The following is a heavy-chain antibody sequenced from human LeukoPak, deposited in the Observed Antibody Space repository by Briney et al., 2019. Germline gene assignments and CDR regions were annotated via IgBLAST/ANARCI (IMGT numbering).Heavy chain of an antibody. Sequence: SETLSLTCTVSGDSISSNNRWNWVRQPPGKGLDWIGEISHAGSTKYNPSLKNRVTISVDKSRNHFSLNLSSVTAADTAVYYCARVNINNWHSCDYWGQGTLVTVSS. CDR2: ISHAGST. CDR3: ARVNINNWHSCDY. D-gene: IGHD1-1*01. CDR1: GDSISSNNR. V-gene: IGHV4-4*02. J-gene: IGHJ4*02.